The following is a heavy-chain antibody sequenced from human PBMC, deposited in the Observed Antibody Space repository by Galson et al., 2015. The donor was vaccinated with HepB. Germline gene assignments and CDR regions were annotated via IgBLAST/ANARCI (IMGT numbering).Heavy chain of an antibody. CDR3: AKVNIAAAGMSYYGMDV. CDR1: GFTFSSYA. Sequence: SLRLSCAASGFTFSSYAMSWVRQAPGKGLEWVSGISGRGGSTYYADSVKGRFTISRDNSKNTLYLQTNSLRAEDTAVYYCAKVNIAAAGMSYYGMDVWGQGTTVTVSS. CDR2: ISGRGGST. D-gene: IGHD6-13*01. J-gene: IGHJ6*02. V-gene: IGHV3-23*01.